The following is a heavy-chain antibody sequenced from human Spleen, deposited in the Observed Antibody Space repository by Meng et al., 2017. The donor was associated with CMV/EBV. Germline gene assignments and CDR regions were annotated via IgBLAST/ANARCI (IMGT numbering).Heavy chain of an antibody. J-gene: IGHJ4*02. Sequence: GGSLRLSCAASGFTFSTYGMHWVRQAPGRGLEWVAAIVASGTSTYYADSVEGRFTISRDNSWNTLYLQMHSLRADDTAVYYCVKDGVATVYWGQGTLVTVSS. V-gene: IGHV3-23*01. CDR1: GFTFSTYG. D-gene: IGHD5-12*01. CDR2: IVASGTST. CDR3: VKDGVATVY.